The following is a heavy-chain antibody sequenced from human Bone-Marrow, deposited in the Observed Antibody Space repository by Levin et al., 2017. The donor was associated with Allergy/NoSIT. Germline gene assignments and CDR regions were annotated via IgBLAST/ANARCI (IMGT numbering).Heavy chain of an antibody. CDR1: GFTFSSYW. CDR2: IKQDGSEK. D-gene: IGHD6-19*01. Sequence: GGSLRLSCAASGFTFSSYWMSWVRQAPGKGLEWVANIKQDGSEKYYVDSVKGRFTISRDNAKNSLYLQMNSLRAEDTAVYYCARHNISVGWYWFPSPPDAFDIWGQGTMVTVSS. J-gene: IGHJ3*02. V-gene: IGHV3-7*01. CDR3: ARHNISVGWYWFPSPPDAFDI.